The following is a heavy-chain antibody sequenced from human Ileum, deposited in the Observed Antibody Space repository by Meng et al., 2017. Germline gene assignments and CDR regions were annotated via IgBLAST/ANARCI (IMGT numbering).Heavy chain of an antibody. D-gene: IGHD3-10*01. CDR1: DFTFTSYA. Sequence: GDSLKISCAASDFTFTSYAMSLVRQAPGKGLEWVSAISGGGGSPYYADSVKGRFTISRDNSKNTLYLQMNNLRAEDTAVFYCASYGSGNYYKKVLDYWGQGTLVTVSS. J-gene: IGHJ4*02. CDR3: ASYGSGNYYKKVLDY. V-gene: IGHV3-23*01. CDR2: ISGGGGSP.